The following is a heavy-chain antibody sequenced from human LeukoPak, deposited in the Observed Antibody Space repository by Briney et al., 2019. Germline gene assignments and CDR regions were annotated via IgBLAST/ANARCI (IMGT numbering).Heavy chain of an antibody. CDR3: AEQGVVIRGTVVGFHKQAYYFES. D-gene: IGHD3-10*01. Sequence: GGSLRLSCAASGLTFSSYGMHWVRQAPGRGLEWVAGICDGGGTTNYADSVKGRFTVSRDNPKNTLYLQMNSLRAEDTAVYFCAEQGVVIRGTVVGFHKQAYYFESWGQGILVTVSS. CDR2: ICDGGGTT. CDR1: GLTFSSYG. J-gene: IGHJ4*02. V-gene: IGHV3-NL1*01.